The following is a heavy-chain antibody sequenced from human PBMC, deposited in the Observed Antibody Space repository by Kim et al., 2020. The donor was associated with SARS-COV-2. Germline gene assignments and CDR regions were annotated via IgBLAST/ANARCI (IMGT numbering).Heavy chain of an antibody. CDR2: IKSKTDGGTA. CDR3: TTEINYYDTSGYYALFDY. D-gene: IGHD3-22*01. V-gene: IGHV3-15*01. Sequence: GGSLRLSCAASGFIFSNAWMSWVRQAPGKGLEWVGRIKSKTDGGTADYAAPVKGRFTISRDDSINTLYLQMNSLKTEDTAVYFCTTEINYYDTSGYYALFDYWGQGTLVTVSP. CDR1: GFIFSNAW. J-gene: IGHJ4*02.